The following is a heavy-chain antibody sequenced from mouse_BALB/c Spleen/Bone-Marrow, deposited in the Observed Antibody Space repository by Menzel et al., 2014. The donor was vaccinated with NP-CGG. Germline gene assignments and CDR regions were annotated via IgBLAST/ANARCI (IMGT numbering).Heavy chain of an antibody. Sequence: VQLQQSGPELVRPGVSVKISCQGSGYTFTDYAMHWVKQSHAKSLEWIGVISTYSGNTNYNQKFKGKATMTVDKSSSTAYMELARLTSEDSAIYYCARAGYGSSYDWFAYWGQGTLVTVSA. CDR3: ARAGYGSSYDWFAY. D-gene: IGHD1-1*01. V-gene: IGHV1-67*01. CDR1: GYTFTDYA. J-gene: IGHJ3*01. CDR2: ISTYSGNT.